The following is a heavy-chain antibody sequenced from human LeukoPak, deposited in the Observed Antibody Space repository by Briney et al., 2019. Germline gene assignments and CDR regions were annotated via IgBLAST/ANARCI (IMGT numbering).Heavy chain of an antibody. CDR1: GFTFSKYW. Sequence: GGSLRLSCAASGFTFSKYWMHWVRQAPGKGLVWVSRINGDGSITTHADSVKGRFTISRDNAKNTVYLQMNSLRAEDTAVYYCASARGSDYGSLGDWGQGTLVTVSS. D-gene: IGHD3-10*01. V-gene: IGHV3-74*01. CDR2: INGDGSIT. J-gene: IGHJ4*02. CDR3: ASARGSDYGSLGD.